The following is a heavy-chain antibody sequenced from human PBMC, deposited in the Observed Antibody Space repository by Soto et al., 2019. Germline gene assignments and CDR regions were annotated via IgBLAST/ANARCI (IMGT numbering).Heavy chain of an antibody. CDR2: ISFDGRNK. J-gene: IGHJ6*02. CDR3: AKDTATAITSYYFYGMDV. V-gene: IGHV3-30*18. CDR1: GFIFSTYG. D-gene: IGHD5-12*01. Sequence: QVQLVESGGGVVQPGRSLRLSCAASGFIFSTYGMHWVRQAPGKGLEWVAVISFDGRNKYYADSVRGRFTISRDNSKNTLNLQMYSLRGEDTAVYYGAKDTATAITSYYFYGMDVWGQGTTVTVSS.